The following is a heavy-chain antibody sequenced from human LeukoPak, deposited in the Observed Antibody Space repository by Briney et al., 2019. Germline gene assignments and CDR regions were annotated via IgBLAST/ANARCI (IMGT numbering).Heavy chain of an antibody. V-gene: IGHV4-39*01. D-gene: IGHD6-6*01. J-gene: IGHJ4*02. CDR3: ARHSPEYSSSSSYFDY. CDR2: IYYSGST. Sequence: SETLSLTCTVSGGSISSSSYYWGWIRQPPGKGLEWIGSIYYSGSTYYNPSLKSRLTISVDTSKNQFSLKLSSVTAADTAVYYCARHSPEYSSSSSYFDYWGQGTLVTVSS. CDR1: GGSISSSSYY.